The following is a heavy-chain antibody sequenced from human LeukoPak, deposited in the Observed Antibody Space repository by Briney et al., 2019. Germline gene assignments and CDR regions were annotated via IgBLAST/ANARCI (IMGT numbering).Heavy chain of an antibody. CDR3: ARVNYYGSGSYYMTYYYYYMDV. CDR2: ISSLSGTI. CDR1: GFTFSSYS. D-gene: IGHD3-10*01. Sequence: GGSLRLSCAASGFTFSSYSMNWVRQAPGEGLEWVSYISSLSGTIYYADSVKGRFTISRDNSKNTLYLQMNSLRAEDTAVYYCARVNYYGSGSYYMTYYYYYMDVWGKGTTVTISS. J-gene: IGHJ6*03. V-gene: IGHV3-48*01.